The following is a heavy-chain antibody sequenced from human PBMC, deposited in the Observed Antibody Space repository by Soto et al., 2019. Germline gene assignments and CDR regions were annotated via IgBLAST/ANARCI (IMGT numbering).Heavy chain of an antibody. V-gene: IGHV4-59*01. J-gene: IGHJ4*02. CDR3: AAYSGYDSYYFDY. Sequence: SETLSLTCAVSGGYISSYYWSWIRQPPGKGLEWIGYIYYSGSTNYNPSLKSRVTISVDTSKNQFSLKLSSVTAADTAVYYCAAYSGYDSYYFDYWGQGTLVTVSS. D-gene: IGHD5-12*01. CDR1: GGYISSYY. CDR2: IYYSGST.